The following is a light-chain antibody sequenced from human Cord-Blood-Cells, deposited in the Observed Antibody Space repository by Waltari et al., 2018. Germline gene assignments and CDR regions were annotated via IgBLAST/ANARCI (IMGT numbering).Light chain of an antibody. CDR3: ETWDSNIWV. J-gene: IGLJ3*02. V-gene: IGLV4-60*03. Sequence: QPVLTQSSSASASLGSSVKLTCTLSSGHSSYIIAWHQQQPGKAPRYLMKLEGSGSYNKGSGVPDRFSRSSSGADCYLTISNLQSEDEADYYCETWDSNIWVFGGGTKLTVL. CDR1: SGHSSYI. CDR2: LEGSGSY.